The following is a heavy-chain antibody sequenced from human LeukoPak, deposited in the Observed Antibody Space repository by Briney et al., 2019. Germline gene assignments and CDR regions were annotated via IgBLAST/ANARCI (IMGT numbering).Heavy chain of an antibody. CDR1: GGSISSYN. CDR3: ARDSYDSSGYYYGWFDP. D-gene: IGHD3-22*01. CDR2: IYYSGST. V-gene: IGHV4-59*01. Sequence: SETLSLTCTVSGGSISSYNWSWIRQPPGKGLEWIGYIYYSGSTNYNPSLKSRVTISVDTSKNQFSLKLSSVTAADTAVYYCARDSYDSSGYYYGWFDPWGQGTLVTVSS. J-gene: IGHJ5*02.